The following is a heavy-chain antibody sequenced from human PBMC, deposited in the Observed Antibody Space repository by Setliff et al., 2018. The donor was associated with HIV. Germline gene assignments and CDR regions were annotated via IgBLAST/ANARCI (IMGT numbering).Heavy chain of an antibody. CDR2: IYPGDSDT. V-gene: IGHV5-51*01. D-gene: IGHD6-13*01. Sequence: GESLKISCKGSGYSFTSYWIGWVRQMPGKGLEWMGIIYPGDSDTRYNPSFQGQVTISADKSISTAYLQWSSLKASDTAMYYCARRMWQQDSKFMYYFDYWGQGTLVTVSS. CDR3: ARRMWQQDSKFMYYFDY. J-gene: IGHJ4*02. CDR1: GYSFTSYW.